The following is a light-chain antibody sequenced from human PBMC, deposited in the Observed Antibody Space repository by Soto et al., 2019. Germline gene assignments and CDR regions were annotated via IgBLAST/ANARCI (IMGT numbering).Light chain of an antibody. CDR3: QQYGSSSYT. CDR2: GAA. J-gene: IGKJ2*01. CDR1: QSVSSSY. Sequence: EIVLTQSPGTLSLSPGERATLSCRASQSVSSSYLAWDQQKPGQAPRLLIYGAASRATGIRDRFSGSGSGTDFTLTISRLEPEDFAVYYCQQYGSSSYTFGQGTKLEIK. V-gene: IGKV3-20*01.